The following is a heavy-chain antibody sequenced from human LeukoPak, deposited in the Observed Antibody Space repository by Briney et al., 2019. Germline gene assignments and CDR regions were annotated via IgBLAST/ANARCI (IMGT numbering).Heavy chain of an antibody. Sequence: GESLKISCEGSGYSFSNYWLGWVRQMPGKGLEWMGIIYPGDSDTRYSPSFQGQVTISADKSISTAYLQWSSLKASDTAMYYCARVDYYDRSGYFGYWGQGTQVTVSP. CDR3: ARVDYYDRSGYFGY. CDR1: GYSFSNYW. D-gene: IGHD3-22*01. CDR2: IYPGDSDT. J-gene: IGHJ4*02. V-gene: IGHV5-51*01.